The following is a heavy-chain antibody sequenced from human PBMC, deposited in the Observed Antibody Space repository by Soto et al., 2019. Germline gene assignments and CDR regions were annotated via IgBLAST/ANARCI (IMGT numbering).Heavy chain of an antibody. Sequence: ASVKVSCKASGYTFTSYAMHWVRQAPGQRLEWMGWINAGNGNTKYSQKFQGRVTITRDTSASTAYMELSSLRSEDTAVYYCARDRTRSSAFGGFDPWGQGPLVTVSS. CDR3: ARDRTRSSAFGGFDP. V-gene: IGHV1-3*01. CDR2: INAGNGNT. J-gene: IGHJ5*02. D-gene: IGHD3-10*01. CDR1: GYTFTSYA.